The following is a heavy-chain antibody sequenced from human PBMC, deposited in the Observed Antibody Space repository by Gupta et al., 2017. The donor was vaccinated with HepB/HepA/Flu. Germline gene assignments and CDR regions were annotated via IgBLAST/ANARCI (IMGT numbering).Heavy chain of an antibody. D-gene: IGHD1-26*01. CDR2: IRIKAENYAT. V-gene: IGHV3-73*02. Sequence: EVQLVESGGGLVQPGGSLKLSCVTSGFTFSGSAVNWVRQASGKGLEWVGQIRIKAENYATVYTASVKGRFTISRDDSKNTAYLQMNSLEIDDTAVYYCTNGRVETTPPYYWGQGTLVTVSS. CDR1: GFTFSGSA. CDR3: TNGRVETTPPYY. J-gene: IGHJ4*02.